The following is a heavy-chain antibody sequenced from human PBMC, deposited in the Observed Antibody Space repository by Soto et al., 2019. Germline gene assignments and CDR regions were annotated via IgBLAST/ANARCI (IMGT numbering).Heavy chain of an antibody. CDR1: GYTFTRYY. J-gene: IGHJ4*02. V-gene: IGHV1-2*04. Sequence: VKASCKASGYTFTRYYMHWVRQAPGQGLEWMGWINPNSGGTNYAQKLQGWVTMTRDTSISTAYMELSRLRTDDTAVYYCARSGFSGYDWEYYFDDWGQGTVV. D-gene: IGHD5-12*01. CDR2: INPNSGGT. CDR3: ARSGFSGYDWEYYFDD.